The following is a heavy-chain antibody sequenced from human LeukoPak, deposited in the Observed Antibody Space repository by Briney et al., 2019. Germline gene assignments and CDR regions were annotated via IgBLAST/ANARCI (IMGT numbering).Heavy chain of an antibody. V-gene: IGHV4-4*07. J-gene: IGHJ6*02. Sequence: SETLSLTCTVSGGSISSYYWSWIRQPAGKGLEWIGRIYTSGSTNYNPSLKSRVTMSVDTSKNRFSLKLSSVTAADTAVYYCAREEIVVVPAATNYYYYGMDVWGQGTTVTVSS. CDR1: GGSISSYY. D-gene: IGHD2-2*01. CDR2: IYTSGST. CDR3: AREEIVVVPAATNYYYYGMDV.